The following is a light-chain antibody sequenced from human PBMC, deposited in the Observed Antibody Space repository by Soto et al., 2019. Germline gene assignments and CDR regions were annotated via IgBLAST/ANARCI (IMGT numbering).Light chain of an antibody. Sequence: DIVMTQSPDSLAVSLGERATINCKSSQSVFFSSNNKNCLSWYQQKPGQPPKLLIFWTSTRGSGVPDRFSGCGSGTDFTLTISSLQAEDVAVYYCQQFYSSPVTFGQGTRLEIK. CDR2: WTS. V-gene: IGKV4-1*01. CDR3: QQFYSSPVT. CDR1: QSVFFSSNNKNC. J-gene: IGKJ5*01.